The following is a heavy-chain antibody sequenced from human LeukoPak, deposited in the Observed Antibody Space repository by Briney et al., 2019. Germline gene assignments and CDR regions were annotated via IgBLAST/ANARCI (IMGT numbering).Heavy chain of an antibody. Sequence: SETLSLTRAVYGGSFSGYYWSWIRQPPGKGLEWIGEINHSGSTNYNPSLRSRVTISVDTSKNQFSLKLSSVTAADTAVYYCARGGRSSYHRGSNNWFDPWGQGTLVTVSS. J-gene: IGHJ5*02. CDR3: ARGGRSSYHRGSNNWFDP. V-gene: IGHV4-34*01. CDR2: INHSGST. CDR1: GGSFSGYY. D-gene: IGHD6-19*01.